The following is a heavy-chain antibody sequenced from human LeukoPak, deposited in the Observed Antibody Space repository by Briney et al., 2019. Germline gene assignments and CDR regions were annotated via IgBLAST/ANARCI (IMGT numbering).Heavy chain of an antibody. CDR3: ARDSSRSAGGGDYALDY. Sequence: PSETLSLTCAVYGGSFSGYYWSWIRQPPGKGLEWIGEINHSGSTNYNPSLKSRVTISVDTSKNQFSLKLSSVTAADTAVYYCARDSSRSAGGGDYALDYWGQGTLVTVSS. CDR1: GGSFSGYY. CDR2: INHSGST. V-gene: IGHV4-34*01. D-gene: IGHD4-17*01. J-gene: IGHJ4*02.